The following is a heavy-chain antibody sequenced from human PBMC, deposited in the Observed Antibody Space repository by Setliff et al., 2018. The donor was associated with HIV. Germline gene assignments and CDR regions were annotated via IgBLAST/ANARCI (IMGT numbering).Heavy chain of an antibody. CDR3: ARGLYSSSSRGAFDI. CDR2: INPKNGDT. V-gene: IGHV1-2*02. J-gene: IGHJ3*02. Sequence: ASVKVSCKASGYTFTDYYVHWVRQAPGQGLEWMGWINPKNGDTQYSQVRDRVTMTTDTSTSTAYMELRSLRSDDTAVYYCARGLYSSSSRGAFDIWGQGTMVTVSS. CDR1: GYTFTDYY. D-gene: IGHD6-6*01.